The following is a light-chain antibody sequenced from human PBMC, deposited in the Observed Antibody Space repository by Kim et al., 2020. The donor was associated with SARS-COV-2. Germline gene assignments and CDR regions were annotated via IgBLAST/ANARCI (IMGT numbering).Light chain of an antibody. Sequence: EIVLTQSPGTLSMSVGERATLSCRASQSVRGTNVVWYQQKAGQAPRLVIDGALRRASGIPERFSGSGSGTDFTLTISTLETEDVAVYYCQQYDTPPWTFGQGTKVDIK. CDR1: QSVRGTN. CDR2: GAL. V-gene: IGKV3-20*01. CDR3: QQYDTPPWT. J-gene: IGKJ1*01.